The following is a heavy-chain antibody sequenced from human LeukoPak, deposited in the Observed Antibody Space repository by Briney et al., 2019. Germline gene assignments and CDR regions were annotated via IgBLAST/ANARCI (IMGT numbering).Heavy chain of an antibody. D-gene: IGHD6-13*01. Sequence: GGSLRLSCAASGFTFSDFGMHWVRQAPGKGLEWVAFIRNDGSKDYYPDSVKGRFTISRDNSRTTLYLQMHSLRIEDTAVYYCVKGGSSSHNWFDPWGQGILVTVSS. V-gene: IGHV3-30*02. CDR2: IRNDGSKD. CDR3: VKGGSSSHNWFDP. J-gene: IGHJ5*02. CDR1: GFTFSDFG.